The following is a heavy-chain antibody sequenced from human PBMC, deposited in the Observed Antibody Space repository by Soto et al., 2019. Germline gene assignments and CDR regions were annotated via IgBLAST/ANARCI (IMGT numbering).Heavy chain of an antibody. D-gene: IGHD4-17*01. CDR1: GGSISTYY. Sequence: QVQLQESGPGLVKPSETLSLTCTVSGGSISTYYWSWIRQPPGKGLEWIGDIYYSGFTNYNPSLKSRVTISVDTSKNQFSLKLNSVTAADTAVYYCARGLYGDYSWEAFDIWGQGTMVTVSS. CDR3: ARGLYGDYSWEAFDI. V-gene: IGHV4-59*01. J-gene: IGHJ3*02. CDR2: IYYSGFT.